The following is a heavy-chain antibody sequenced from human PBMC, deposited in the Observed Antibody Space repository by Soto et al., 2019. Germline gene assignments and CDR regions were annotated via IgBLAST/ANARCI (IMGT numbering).Heavy chain of an antibody. V-gene: IGHV3-74*01. CDR2: INSDGSST. CDR3: VRWYADLD. Sequence: GGPLRLACAAYGFTQSRNEQYWVRQAPGKGLVWVSRINSDGSSTSYADSVKGRFTISRDNAKNTLYLQMNSLRAEGTAVYYFVRWYADLDWGQVNLIPGSS. D-gene: IGHD2-8*01. CDR1: GFTQSRNE. J-gene: IGHJ4*02.